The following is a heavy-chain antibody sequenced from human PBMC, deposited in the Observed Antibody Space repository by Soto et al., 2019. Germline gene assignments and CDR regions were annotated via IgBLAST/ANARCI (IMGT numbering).Heavy chain of an antibody. D-gene: IGHD6-13*01. J-gene: IGHJ5*02. CDR1: GGSISSSSYS. Sequence: PSETLSLTCTVSGGSISSSSYSWSWIRQPPGKGLEWIGYIYHSGSTYYSPSLKSRVTISVDPSKNQFSLKLTSVTAADTAMYYCARPKTIGAAAGKGWFDPWGQGTLVTVSS. CDR3: ARPKTIGAAAGKGWFDP. CDR2: IYHSGST. V-gene: IGHV4-39*01.